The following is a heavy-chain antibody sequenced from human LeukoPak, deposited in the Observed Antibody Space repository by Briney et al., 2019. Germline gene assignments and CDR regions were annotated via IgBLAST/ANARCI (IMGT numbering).Heavy chain of an antibody. J-gene: IGHJ3*02. V-gene: IGHV3-21*06. Sequence: PGGSLRLSCEASGFTFSNYGMNWVRQAPGKGLEWVSFTDTSGNYIYYGDSVKSRFTISRDNARNLLFLQMNGLRAEDTAVYYCARGRSITLLRGVAMSDGFDIWGQGAMVAVPS. D-gene: IGHD3-10*01. CDR3: ARGRSITLLRGVAMSDGFDI. CDR1: GFTFSNYG. CDR2: TDTSGNYI.